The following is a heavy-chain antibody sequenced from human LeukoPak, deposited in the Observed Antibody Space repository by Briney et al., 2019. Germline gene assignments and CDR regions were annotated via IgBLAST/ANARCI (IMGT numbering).Heavy chain of an antibody. Sequence: PSETLSLTCTVSGGPISSYYWSWIRQPPGKGLEGIGNIYDSGSTNYNPSLKSRLTILVDTSKNQCSLKLSSVTAADTAVYYCARQSISGSSLSYFDYWGQGTLVNVSS. CDR1: GGPISSYY. J-gene: IGHJ4*02. V-gene: IGHV4-59*13. CDR3: ARQSISGSSLSYFDY. CDR2: IYDSGST. D-gene: IGHD3-22*01.